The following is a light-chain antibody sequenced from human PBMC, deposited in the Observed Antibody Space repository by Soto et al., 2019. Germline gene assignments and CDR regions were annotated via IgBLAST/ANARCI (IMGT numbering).Light chain of an antibody. Sequence: EIVLTQSPGTLSLSPGERVTLTCRASQSVSRTYLAWYQQKPVKAPRLLIYATSSRATGIPDRLSGSGSGTDFTLTIRRLEPEDFAVYYCQQYGRSGTFGQGTKVDIK. J-gene: IGKJ1*01. CDR2: ATS. V-gene: IGKV3-20*01. CDR1: QSVSRTY. CDR3: QQYGRSGT.